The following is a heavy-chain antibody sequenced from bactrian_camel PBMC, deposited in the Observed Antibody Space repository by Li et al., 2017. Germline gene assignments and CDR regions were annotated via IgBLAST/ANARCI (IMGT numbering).Heavy chain of an antibody. CDR2: IYTGSGST. Sequence: DVQLVESGGGSVQAGGSLRLSCVASGYSYRSYCMGWFRQAPGKEREGVAAIYTGSGSTYYADSVKGRFTISQDNAKNTVYLQMTSLKPEDTAVYYCAARHYYSAYVDLLALQTYEYWGQGTQVTVS. CDR3: AARHYYSAYVDLLALQTYEY. D-gene: IGHD4*01. J-gene: IGHJ4*01. V-gene: IGHV3S40*01. CDR1: GYSYRSYC.